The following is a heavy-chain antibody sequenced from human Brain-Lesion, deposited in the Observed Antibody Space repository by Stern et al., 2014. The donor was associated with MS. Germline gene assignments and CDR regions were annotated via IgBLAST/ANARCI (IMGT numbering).Heavy chain of an antibody. CDR1: GGSISSGSDY. CDR3: ASGYRIFDY. V-gene: IGHV4-61*02. CDR2: IHPRGRA. D-gene: IGHD5-18*01. Sequence: QVQLVQSGPGLVKPSQTLSLTCTVSGGSISSGSDYWSWIRQPVGKGLEWIGRIHPRGRAFCTPSLKRRVTISTDPSMNQFSLDLTSATAADTAIYYCASGYRIFDYWGQGILVTVSS. J-gene: IGHJ4*02.